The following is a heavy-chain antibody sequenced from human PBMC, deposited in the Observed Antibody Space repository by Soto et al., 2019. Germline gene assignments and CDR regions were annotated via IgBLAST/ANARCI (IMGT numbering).Heavy chain of an antibody. Sequence: GGSLRLSCAASGFTFSSYAMSWVRQAPGKGLEWVSAISGSGGSTYYADSVKGRFTISRDNSKNTLYLQMNSLRAEDTAVYYCANGEILLWFGESPFDYWGQGTLVTVSS. CDR3: ANGEILLWFGESPFDY. V-gene: IGHV3-23*01. D-gene: IGHD3-10*01. J-gene: IGHJ4*02. CDR2: ISGSGGST. CDR1: GFTFSSYA.